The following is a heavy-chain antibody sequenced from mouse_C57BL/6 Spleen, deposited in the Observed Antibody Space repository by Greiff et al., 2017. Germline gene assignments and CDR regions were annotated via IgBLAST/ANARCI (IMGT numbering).Heavy chain of an antibody. D-gene: IGHD3-3*01. CDR3: ARKGYYYAMDY. CDR1: GYTFTDYY. J-gene: IGHJ4*01. V-gene: IGHV1-26*01. Sequence: EVQLQQSGPELVKPGASVKISCKASGYTFTDYYMNWVKQSHGKSLEWIGDINPNNGGTSYNQKFKGKATLTVDKSSSTAYMGLRSLTSEDSAVYYSARKGYYYAMDYWGQGTSVTVSS. CDR2: INPNNGGT.